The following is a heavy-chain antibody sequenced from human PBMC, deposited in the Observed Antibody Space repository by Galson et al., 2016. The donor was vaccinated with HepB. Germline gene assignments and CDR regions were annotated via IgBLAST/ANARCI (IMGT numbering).Heavy chain of an antibody. V-gene: IGHV4-39*01. Sequence: SETLSLTCTVSGGSISFGIYYWGWIRQSPGKGLEWIGSIHYSRNTYYNPSLKSRVTMSVDTSKNQFSLKLSSVTAADTAVYYCARSEGRFLEWSIDFDQWGQGTLVTVSS. D-gene: IGHD3-3*01. CDR3: ARSEGRFLEWSIDFDQ. J-gene: IGHJ4*02. CDR2: IHYSRNT. CDR1: GGSISFGIYY.